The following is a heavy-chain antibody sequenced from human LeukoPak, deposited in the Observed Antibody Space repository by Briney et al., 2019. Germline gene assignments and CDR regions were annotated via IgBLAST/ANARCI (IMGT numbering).Heavy chain of an antibody. CDR1: GESLSKYH. Sequence: SETLSLTCAVYGESLSKYHWTWIRQSPGKGLEWIGEINHRGSTYLIPSLKSRVTLSVDTSKHQFSLKLTSMTAADAAVYYCASSVGSTDYWGQGTLVTVSS. CDR3: ASSVGSTDY. J-gene: IGHJ4*02. CDR2: INHRGST. D-gene: IGHD1-26*01. V-gene: IGHV4-34*01.